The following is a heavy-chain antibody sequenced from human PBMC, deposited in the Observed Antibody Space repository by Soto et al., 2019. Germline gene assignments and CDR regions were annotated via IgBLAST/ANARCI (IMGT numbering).Heavy chain of an antibody. J-gene: IGHJ4*02. Sequence: EVQLLESGGGLVQPGGSLRLSCAASGFTFSSYAMSWVRQAPGKGLELVSAISGSGGSTYYADSVKGRFTISRDNSKNTLDLQRHSPRAEDTAVYYCATRMMEQWLVPVRLVSWVELWGQGTLVTVSS. CDR2: ISGSGGST. V-gene: IGHV3-23*01. CDR1: GFTFSSYA. CDR3: ATRMMEQWLVPVRLVSWVEL. D-gene: IGHD6-19*01.